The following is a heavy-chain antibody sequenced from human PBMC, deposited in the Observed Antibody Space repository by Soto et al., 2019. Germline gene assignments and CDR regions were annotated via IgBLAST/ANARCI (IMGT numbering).Heavy chain of an antibody. CDR1: GYTFTSYY. CDR3: ARERRAAAGTGDYYYYGMDV. CDR2: INPSGGST. D-gene: IGHD6-13*01. V-gene: IGHV1-46*01. Sequence: GASVKVSCKASGYTFTSYYMHWVRQAPGQGLEWMGIINPSGGSTSYAQKFQGRVTMTRDTSTSTVYVELSSLRSEDTAVYYCARERRAAAGTGDYYYYGMDVWGQGTTVTVSS. J-gene: IGHJ6*02.